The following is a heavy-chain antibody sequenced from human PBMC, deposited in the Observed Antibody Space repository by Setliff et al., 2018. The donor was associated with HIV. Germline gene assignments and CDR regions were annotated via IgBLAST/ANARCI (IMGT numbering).Heavy chain of an antibody. CDR2: INVGSGDT. V-gene: IGHV1-3*01. CDR1: GGTFSSYA. CDR3: ARGALLAAFDFDH. D-gene: IGHD2-8*02. J-gene: IGHJ4*01. Sequence: ASVKVSCKASGGTFSSYAISWVRQAPGQSLEWMGWINVGSGDTKYSQDFQGRLSLTRDTSANTVYMELSSLTSDDTAVYFCARGALLAAFDFDHWGHGTLVTVSS.